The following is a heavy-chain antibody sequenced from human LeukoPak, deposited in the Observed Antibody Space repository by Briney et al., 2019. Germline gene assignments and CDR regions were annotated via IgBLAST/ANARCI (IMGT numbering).Heavy chain of an antibody. J-gene: IGHJ4*02. Sequence: SETLSLTCAVSGYSISSGYYWGWSRQPPGKGLEWIGSNYHSGSTYYNQSLKSRVTISVDTSKNQFSLKLSSVTAADTAVYYCARDIVLVPAAQDYWGQGTLVTVSS. V-gene: IGHV4-38-2*02. CDR2: NYHSGST. D-gene: IGHD2-2*01. CDR3: ARDIVLVPAAQDY. CDR1: GYSISSGYY.